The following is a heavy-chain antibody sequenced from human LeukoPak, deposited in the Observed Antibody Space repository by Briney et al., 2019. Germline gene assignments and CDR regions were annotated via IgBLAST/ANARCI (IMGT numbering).Heavy chain of an antibody. J-gene: IGHJ4*02. V-gene: IGHV3-74*01. Sequence: GGSLRLSCAASGFTFSSYWMHWVRQAPGKGLVWVSRINSDGSSTSYADSVKGRFTISRDNAKNTLYLQMNSLRAEDTAVYYCARGPTMVRGRLIDYWGQGTLVTVSS. CDR1: GFTFSSYW. D-gene: IGHD3-10*01. CDR2: INSDGSST. CDR3: ARGPTMVRGRLIDY.